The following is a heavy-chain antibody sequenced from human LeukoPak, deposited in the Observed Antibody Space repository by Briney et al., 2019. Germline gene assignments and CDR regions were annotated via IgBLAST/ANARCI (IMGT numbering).Heavy chain of an antibody. CDR2: IYYSGST. CDR1: GGSISSYH. CDR3: ARAPPYCSGGSCYSLDGMDV. J-gene: IGHJ6*02. Sequence: SETLSLTCTVSGGSISSYHWSWFRQAPGKGLEWIGSIYYSGSTYYNPSLKSRVTISVDTSKNQFSLKLSSVTAADTAVYYCARAPPYCSGGSCYSLDGMDVWGQGTTVTVSS. V-gene: IGHV4-59*12. D-gene: IGHD2-15*01.